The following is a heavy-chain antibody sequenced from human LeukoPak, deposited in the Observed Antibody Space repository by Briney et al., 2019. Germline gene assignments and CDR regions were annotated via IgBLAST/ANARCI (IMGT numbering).Heavy chain of an antibody. CDR1: GFTFSSYG. J-gene: IGHJ4*02. V-gene: IGHV3-33*01. CDR3: ARTDSSGYSFDY. D-gene: IGHD3-22*01. Sequence: GRSLRLSCAASGFTFSSYGMHWVRQAPGKGLEWVAVIWYDGSNKYYADSVKGRFTISRDNSKNTLYLQMNSLRAEDTAVYYCARTDSSGYSFDYWGQGTLVTVSS. CDR2: IWYDGSNK.